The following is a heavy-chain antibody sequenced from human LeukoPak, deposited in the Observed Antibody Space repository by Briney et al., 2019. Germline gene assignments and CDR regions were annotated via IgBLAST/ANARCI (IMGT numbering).Heavy chain of an antibody. Sequence: PSETLSLACTVSGGSISSSNYYWGWIRQPPGKGLEWIGSIYYSGSTYYNPSLKSRVTISVDTSKNQFSLKLSSVTAADTAVYYCARLGYYGSGSLVDYFDYWGQGTLVTVSS. V-gene: IGHV4-39*01. J-gene: IGHJ4*02. D-gene: IGHD3-10*01. CDR2: IYYSGST. CDR1: GGSISSSNYY. CDR3: ARLGYYGSGSLVDYFDY.